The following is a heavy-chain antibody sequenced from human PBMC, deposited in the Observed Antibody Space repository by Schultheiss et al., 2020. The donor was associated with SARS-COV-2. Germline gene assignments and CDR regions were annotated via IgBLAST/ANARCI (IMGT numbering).Heavy chain of an antibody. Sequence: GSLRLSCAASGFTFSSYAMHWVRQAPGKGLEWIGSIYYSGSTYYNPSLKSRVTISVDTSKNQFSLKLSSVTAADTAMYYCAGAGPLHYWGQGTLVTVSS. D-gene: IGHD1-26*01. J-gene: IGHJ4*02. CDR1: GFTFSSYAMH. CDR2: IYYSGST. V-gene: IGHV4-59*05. CDR3: AGAGPLHY.